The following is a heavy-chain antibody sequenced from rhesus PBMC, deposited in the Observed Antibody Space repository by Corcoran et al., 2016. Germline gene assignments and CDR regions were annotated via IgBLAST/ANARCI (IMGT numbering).Heavy chain of an antibody. CDR1: GFSLATSGMG. J-gene: IGHJ6*01. CDR2: IYWDNDK. D-gene: IGHD2-21*01. V-gene: IGHV2-152*01. Sequence: QVTLKESGPALVKPTQTLTLTCTFSGFSLATSGMGVGWISQPPGKDLEGLALIYWDNDKISTTSLNSMLTSSKDPSKNLVFLILTDMDPMDTATYYFTRGSGYFTGSACRYFCLDSWGQGVVVTVSS. CDR3: TRGSGYFTGSACRYFCLDS.